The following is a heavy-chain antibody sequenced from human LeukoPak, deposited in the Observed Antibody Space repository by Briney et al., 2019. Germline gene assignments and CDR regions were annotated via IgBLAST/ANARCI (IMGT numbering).Heavy chain of an antibody. D-gene: IGHD6-19*01. CDR2: IYSGGST. CDR3: ARGSSTVSAGYY. CDR1: GFTVSSNY. J-gene: IGHJ4*02. V-gene: IGHV3-53*01. Sequence: GGSLRLSCAASGFTVSSNYMSWVRQAPGKGLEWVSVIYSGGSTYYAGSVKGRFTISRDNSKNTLYLQMNSLRAEDTAMYFCARGSSTVSAGYYWGQGTLVTVSS.